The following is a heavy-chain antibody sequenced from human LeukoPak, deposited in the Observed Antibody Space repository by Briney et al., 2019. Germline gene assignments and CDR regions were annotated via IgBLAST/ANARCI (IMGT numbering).Heavy chain of an antibody. Sequence: SETLSLTCTVSGGSISSGDYYWSWIRQPPGKGLEWIGYIYYSGSTYYNPSLKSRVTISVDTSQNQFSLKLSSVTAADTAVYYCARARREMATLIFDYWGQGTLVTVSS. J-gene: IGHJ4*02. V-gene: IGHV4-30-4*01. CDR2: IYYSGST. D-gene: IGHD5-24*01. CDR1: GGSISSGDYY. CDR3: ARARREMATLIFDY.